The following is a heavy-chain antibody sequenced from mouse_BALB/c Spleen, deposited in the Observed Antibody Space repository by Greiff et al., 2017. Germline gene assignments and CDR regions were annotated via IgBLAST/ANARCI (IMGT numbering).Heavy chain of an antibody. J-gene: IGHJ4*01. V-gene: IGHV5-6-3*01. CDR3: ARDPTYYRYGGYAMDY. D-gene: IGHD2-14*01. CDR1: GFTFSSYG. CDR2: INSNGGST. Sequence: EVQGVESGGGLVQPGGSLKLSCAASGFTFSSYGMSWVRQTPDKRLELVATINSNGGSTYYPDSVKGRFTISRDNAKNTLYLQMSSLKSEDTAMYYCARDPTYYRYGGYAMDYWGQGTSVTVSA.